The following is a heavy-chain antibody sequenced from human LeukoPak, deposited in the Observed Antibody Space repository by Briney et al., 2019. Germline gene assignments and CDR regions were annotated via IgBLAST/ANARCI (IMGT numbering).Heavy chain of an antibody. CDR3: ARELGMAVRGYYYYMDV. V-gene: IGHV1-2*02. D-gene: IGHD7-27*01. J-gene: IGHJ6*03. CDR2: INPNSGGT. Sequence: VKVSCKASGYTFTGYYMHWVRQAPGQGLEWMGWINPNSGGTNYAQKFQGRVTMTRDTSISTAYMELSRLRSDDTAVYYCARELGMAVRGYYYYMDVWGKGTTVTVSS. CDR1: GYTFTGYY.